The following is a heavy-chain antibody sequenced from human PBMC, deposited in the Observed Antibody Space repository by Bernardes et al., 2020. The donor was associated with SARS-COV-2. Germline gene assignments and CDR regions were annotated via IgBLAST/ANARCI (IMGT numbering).Heavy chain of an antibody. CDR1: GGSISSSSYY. CDR3: ARGCSSTSCYQRNAFDI. V-gene: IGHV4-39*07. CDR2: IYYSGST. J-gene: IGHJ3*02. D-gene: IGHD2-2*01. Sequence: SETLSLTCTVSGGSISSSSYYWGWIRQPPGKGLEWIGSIYYSGSTYYNPSLKSRVTISVDTSKNQFSLKLSSVTAADTAVYYCARGCSSTSCYQRNAFDIWGQGTMVTVSS.